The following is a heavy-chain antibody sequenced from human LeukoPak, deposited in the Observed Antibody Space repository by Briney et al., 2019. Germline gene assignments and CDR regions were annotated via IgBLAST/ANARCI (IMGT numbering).Heavy chain of an antibody. Sequence: GGSLRLSCAASGFTFSSYAMHWVRQAPGKGLEWVAVISYDGSNKYYADSVKGRFTISRDNFKNTLYLQMNSLRAEDTAVYYCARDRAAAGNYYSDYWGQGALVTVSS. CDR2: ISYDGSNK. D-gene: IGHD6-13*01. J-gene: IGHJ4*02. V-gene: IGHV3-30*04. CDR3: ARDRAAAGNYYSDY. CDR1: GFTFSSYA.